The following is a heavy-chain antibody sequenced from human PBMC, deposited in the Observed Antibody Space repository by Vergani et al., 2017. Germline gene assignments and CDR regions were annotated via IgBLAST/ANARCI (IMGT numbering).Heavy chain of an antibody. CDR3: AKAPYSSSCYVVDFFDC. D-gene: IGHD6-13*01. CDR1: GFTFSSYA. CDR2: ISGSGGST. J-gene: IGHJ4*02. V-gene: IGHV3-23*01. Sequence: EVQLLESGGGLVQPGGSLRLSCAASGFTFSSYAMSWVRQAPGKGLEWVSAISGSGGSTYYADSVKGRFTISRDNSKNTLYLQMNSLRAEDTAVYYCAKAPYSSSCYVVDFFDCWGQGTLVTVSS.